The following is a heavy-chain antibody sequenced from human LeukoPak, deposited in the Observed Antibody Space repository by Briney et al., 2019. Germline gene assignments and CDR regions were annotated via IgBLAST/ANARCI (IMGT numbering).Heavy chain of an antibody. V-gene: IGHV6-1*01. Sequence: SQTLSLTCAISGDSVSSNSAAWNWFRQSPSRGLEWLGRTYYRSKWYSDYAVSVKGRITINPDTSKNQFSLQLNSVTPEDTAVYFCARGYDQHDAFDIWGQGTMATVSS. CDR3: ARGYDQHDAFDI. CDR2: TYYRSKWYS. J-gene: IGHJ3*02. D-gene: IGHD3-22*01. CDR1: GDSVSSNSAA.